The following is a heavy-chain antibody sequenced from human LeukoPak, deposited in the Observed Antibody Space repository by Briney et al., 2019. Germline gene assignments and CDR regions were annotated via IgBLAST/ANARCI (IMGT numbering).Heavy chain of an antibody. CDR2: ISSSSSTI. J-gene: IGHJ3*02. CDR3: ARADHGDGYNSEAFDI. D-gene: IGHD5-24*01. Sequence: GGSLRLSCAASGFTFSSYSMNWVRQAPGKGLEWVSYISSSSSTIYYADSVKGRFTISRDNAKNSLYLQMNSLRAEDTAVYYCARADHGDGYNSEAFDIWGQGTMVTVSS. V-gene: IGHV3-48*04. CDR1: GFTFSSYS.